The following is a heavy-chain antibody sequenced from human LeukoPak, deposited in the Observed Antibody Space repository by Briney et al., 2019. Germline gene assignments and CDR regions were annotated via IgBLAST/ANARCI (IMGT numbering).Heavy chain of an antibody. D-gene: IGHD6-19*01. CDR2: INSDGSST. CDR3: ARDRGSGWWPYYYYYYMDV. V-gene: IGHV3-74*01. CDR1: GFTFSSYW. Sequence: GGSLRLSCAASGFTFSSYWMHWVRQAPGKGLVWVSRINSDGSSTSYADSVKGRFTISRDNAKSTLYLQMNSLRAEDTAVYYCARDRGSGWWPYYYYYYMDVWGKGTTVTVSS. J-gene: IGHJ6*03.